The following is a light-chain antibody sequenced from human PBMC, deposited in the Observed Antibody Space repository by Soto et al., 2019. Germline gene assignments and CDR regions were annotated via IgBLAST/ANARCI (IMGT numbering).Light chain of an antibody. V-gene: IGKV3-20*01. CDR1: QSVSSSY. J-gene: IGKJ2*01. CDR3: QLYGSSPPYT. CDR2: GAS. Sequence: EIVLTQSPGTLSLSPGERATLSCRASQSVSSSYFAWYQQKPGQAPRLLIYGASSRATGIPDRFSGSGSGTDFTLTISRLEPEDFAVYYCQLYGSSPPYTFGQGTKLEIQ.